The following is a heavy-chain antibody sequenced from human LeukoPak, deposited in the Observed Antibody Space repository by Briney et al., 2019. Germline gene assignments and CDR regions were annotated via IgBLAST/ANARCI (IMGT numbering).Heavy chain of an antibody. D-gene: IGHD6-19*01. J-gene: IGHJ3*02. CDR1: GYSFTSYW. V-gene: IGHV5-51*01. CDR2: IYPGDSDT. CDR3: ARPETVAGKNDAFDI. Sequence: PGESLQISCQGSGYSFTSYWIGWVRQMPGKGLEWMGIIYPGDSDTRYSPSFQGQVTISADKSISTAYPQWSSLKASDTAMYYCARPETVAGKNDAFDIWGQGTMVTVSS.